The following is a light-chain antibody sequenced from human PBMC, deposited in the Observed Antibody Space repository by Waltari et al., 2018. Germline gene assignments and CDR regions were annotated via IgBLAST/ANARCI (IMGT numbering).Light chain of an antibody. J-gene: IGLJ3*02. CDR1: NNDIGGYDY. CDR3: SSYVSGSTLKM. V-gene: IGLV2-14*01. CDR2: DVS. Sequence: QSALTQPASVSGSPGQSITISCTGTNNDIGGYDYVSWYQQHPGKAPKLLIYDVSDRPSGVSIRFSGSKSGNTASLTISGLQTEDEAEYYCSSYVSGSTLKMFGGGTKLTVL.